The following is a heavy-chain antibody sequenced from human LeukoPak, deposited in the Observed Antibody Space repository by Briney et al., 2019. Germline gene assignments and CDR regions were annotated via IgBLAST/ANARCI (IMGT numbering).Heavy chain of an antibody. V-gene: IGHV3-48*01. D-gene: IGHD3-3*01. CDR2: IGVGGRPT. J-gene: IGHJ4*01. CDR1: GFSFSHYS. CDR3: AKDQGSGHGSYTWGTFDY. Sequence: GGSLRLSCAASGFSFSHYSMTWARQASGKGLEWISYIGVGGRPTNYADSVKARFTISRDDAQNSLYLQMNSLRVEDTAVYYCAKDQGSGHGSYTWGTFDYWGLETLVTVFS.